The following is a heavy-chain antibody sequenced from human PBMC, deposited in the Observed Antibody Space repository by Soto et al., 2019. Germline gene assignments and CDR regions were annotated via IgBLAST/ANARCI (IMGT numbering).Heavy chain of an antibody. CDR1: GHCFTSSW. J-gene: IGHJ4*01. Sequence: PGESLKRSCVGSGHCFTSSWIGWVRQMPGNGLEWMGVIYPGDSDTRYSPSFQGQVTISADKSISTAYLQWSSLKASDTAMYFCARRAHQGYSSDWRLDYSGHGSPDTFSS. D-gene: IGHD6-19*01. CDR2: IYPGDSDT. CDR3: ARRAHQGYSSDWRLDY. V-gene: IGHV5-51*01.